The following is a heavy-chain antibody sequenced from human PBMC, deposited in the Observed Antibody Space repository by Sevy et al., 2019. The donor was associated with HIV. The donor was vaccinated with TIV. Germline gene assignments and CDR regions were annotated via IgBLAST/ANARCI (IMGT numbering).Heavy chain of an antibody. D-gene: IGHD2-2*02. CDR3: ARGPDCSSTSCYTSGWFDP. Sequence: SETLSLTCAVYGGSFSGYYWSWIRQPPGKGLEWIGEINHSGSTNYNPSLKSRVTISVDTSKNQFSLKLSSVTAADTAMYYCARGPDCSSTSCYTSGWFDPWGQGTLVTVSS. V-gene: IGHV4-34*01. J-gene: IGHJ5*02. CDR2: INHSGST. CDR1: GGSFSGYY.